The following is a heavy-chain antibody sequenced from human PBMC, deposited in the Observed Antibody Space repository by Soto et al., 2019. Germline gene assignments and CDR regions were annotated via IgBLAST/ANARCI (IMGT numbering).Heavy chain of an antibody. J-gene: IGHJ6*02. CDR1: GDSVSSNSAA. Sequence: KQSQTLSLTCAISGDSVSSNSAAWNWIRQSPSRGLEWLGRTYYRSKWYNDYAVSVKSRITINPDTSKNQFSLQLNSVTPEDTAVYYCARDLGGVAAAPYYYYGMDVWGQGTTVTVSS. CDR3: ARDLGGVAAAPYYYYGMDV. D-gene: IGHD6-13*01. CDR2: TYYRSKWYN. V-gene: IGHV6-1*01.